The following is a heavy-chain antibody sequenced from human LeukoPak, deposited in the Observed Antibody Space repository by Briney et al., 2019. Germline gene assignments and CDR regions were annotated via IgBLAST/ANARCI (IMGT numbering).Heavy chain of an antibody. CDR1: GFSISNGYY. CDR2: LYHSDST. J-gene: IGHJ6*03. V-gene: IGHV4-38-2*01. Sequence: TSETLSLTCAVSGFSISNGYYWVWIRQPPGRGLEWIGSLYHSDSTYYNTSLRSRVSMSVDTSKNQFSLTLSFVTAADTAAYYCARQHDSYYYYFIDVWGSGTTVTVSS. CDR3: ARQHDSYYYYFIDV.